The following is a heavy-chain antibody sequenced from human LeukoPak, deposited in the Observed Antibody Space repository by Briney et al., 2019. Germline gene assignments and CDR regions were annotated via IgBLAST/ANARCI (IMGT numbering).Heavy chain of an antibody. V-gene: IGHV4-34*01. Sequence: PSETLSLTCAVYGGSFSGYYWSWIRQPPGKGLEWIGEINHSGSTNYNPSLKSRVTISVETSKNQFSLKLSSVTAADTAVYYCARATYSSSWYVDYWGQGTLVTVSS. CDR2: INHSGST. D-gene: IGHD6-13*01. CDR1: GGSFSGYY. CDR3: ARATYSSSWYVDY. J-gene: IGHJ4*02.